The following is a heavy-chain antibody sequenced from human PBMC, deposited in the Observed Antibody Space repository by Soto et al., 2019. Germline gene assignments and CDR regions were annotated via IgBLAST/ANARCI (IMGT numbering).Heavy chain of an antibody. V-gene: IGHV2-5*02. CDR3: AHSRVVGATWLFDY. D-gene: IGHD1-26*01. J-gene: IGHJ4*02. Sequence: QITLKESGPTLVKPTQTLTLTCTFSGFSLSTSGVGVGWLRQPPGKALEWLALIYWDDDKRYSPSLKSRLTITKDTSKNQVVLTMTNMDPVDTATYYCAHSRVVGATWLFDYWGQGTLVTVSS. CDR1: GFSLSTSGVG. CDR2: IYWDDDK.